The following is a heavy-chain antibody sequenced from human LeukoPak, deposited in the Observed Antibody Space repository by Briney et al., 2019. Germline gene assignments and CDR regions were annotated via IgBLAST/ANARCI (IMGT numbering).Heavy chain of an antibody. Sequence: ASVKVSCKASGYTFTSYAMNWVRQAPGQGLEWMGWINPNSGGTNYAQKFQGRVTMTRDTSISTAYMELSRLRSDDTAVYYCARDQRRGYSSWGQGTLVTVSS. V-gene: IGHV1-2*02. D-gene: IGHD5-18*01. CDR2: INPNSGGT. CDR1: GYTFTSYA. CDR3: ARDQRRGYSS. J-gene: IGHJ5*02.